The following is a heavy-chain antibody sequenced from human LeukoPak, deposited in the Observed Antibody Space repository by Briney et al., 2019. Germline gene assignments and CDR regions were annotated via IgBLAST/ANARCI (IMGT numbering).Heavy chain of an antibody. CDR1: EFTFSSYS. CDR2: ISSSSSYI. J-gene: IGHJ4*02. V-gene: IGHV3-21*01. CDR3: ARFSGYDSGELGEYYFDY. D-gene: IGHD5-12*01. Sequence: GGSLRLSCAASEFTFSSYSMNWVRQAPGKGLEWVSSISSSSSYIYYADSVKGRFTISRDNAKNSLYLQMNSLRAEDTAVYYCARFSGYDSGELGEYYFDYWGQGTLVTVSS.